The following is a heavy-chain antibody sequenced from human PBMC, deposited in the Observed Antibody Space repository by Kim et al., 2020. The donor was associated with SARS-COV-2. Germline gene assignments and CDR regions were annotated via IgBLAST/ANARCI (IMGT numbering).Heavy chain of an antibody. CDR2: T. V-gene: IGHV3-74*01. D-gene: IGHD7-27*01. J-gene: IGHJ4*02. CDR3: APDLTGASDS. Sequence: TTSAGSVKGRFTISRDNAKNTVYLEMNSLRAEDTSVYYCAPDLTGASDSWGPGTLVTVSS.